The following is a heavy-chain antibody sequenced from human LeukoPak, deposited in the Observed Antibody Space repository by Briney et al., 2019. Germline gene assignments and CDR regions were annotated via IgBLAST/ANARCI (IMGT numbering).Heavy chain of an antibody. Sequence: PSETLSLTCTVSGGSISSSSYYWGWIRQPPGKGLEWIGSVYYSGSTYYNPSLKSRVTISVDTSKNQYSLTLSSVTVADTAVFYCARHPDYYDSSGHFYVEAFHIWGQGTMVTVSS. D-gene: IGHD3-22*01. CDR3: ARHPDYYDSSGHFYVEAFHI. J-gene: IGHJ3*02. V-gene: IGHV4-39*01. CDR1: GGSISSSSYY. CDR2: VYYSGST.